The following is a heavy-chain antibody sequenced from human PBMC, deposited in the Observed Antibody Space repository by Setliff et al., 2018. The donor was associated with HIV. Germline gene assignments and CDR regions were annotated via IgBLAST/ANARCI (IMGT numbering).Heavy chain of an antibody. Sequence: PSETLSLTCTVSGGSISSYYWSWIRQHAGKGLEWIGRIYTSGGTKYNPSLKSRVTMSIDTSKNQFSLKLSSLTSADTAVYYCARLWGSAQAFDIWGQGTMVTVSS. CDR1: GGSISSYY. D-gene: IGHD7-27*01. J-gene: IGHJ3*02. CDR3: ARLWGSAQAFDI. CDR2: IYTSGGT. V-gene: IGHV4-4*07.